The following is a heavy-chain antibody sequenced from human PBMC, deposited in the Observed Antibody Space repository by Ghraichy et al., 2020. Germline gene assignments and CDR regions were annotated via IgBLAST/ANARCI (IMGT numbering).Heavy chain of an antibody. CDR3: ARDINPYYDFWSGYPNYYYYGMDV. D-gene: IGHD3-3*01. J-gene: IGHJ6*02. Sequence: SETLSLTCTVSGGSISSYYWSWIRQPAGKGLEWIGRIYTSGSTNYNPSLKSRVTMSVDTSKNQFSLKLSSVTAADTAVYYCARDINPYYDFWSGYPNYYYYGMDVWGQGTTVTVSS. CDR1: GGSISSYY. CDR2: IYTSGST. V-gene: IGHV4-4*07.